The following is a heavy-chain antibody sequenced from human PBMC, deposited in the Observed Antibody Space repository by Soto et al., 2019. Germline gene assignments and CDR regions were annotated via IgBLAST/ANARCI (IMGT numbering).Heavy chain of an antibody. CDR3: AHRAGGWFDR. CDR1: GFSLRTSGVG. CDR2: IYWDDDK. J-gene: IGHJ5*02. V-gene: IGHV2-5*02. Sequence: QITLKESGPTLVKPTQIVTLTCAFSGFSLRTSGVGVGWIRQPPGKARDWLALIYWDDDKHYSPSLKSRLTISKDTSKNQVVLTMTNMDPVDTATYYCAHRAGGWFDRWGQGALVTVSS.